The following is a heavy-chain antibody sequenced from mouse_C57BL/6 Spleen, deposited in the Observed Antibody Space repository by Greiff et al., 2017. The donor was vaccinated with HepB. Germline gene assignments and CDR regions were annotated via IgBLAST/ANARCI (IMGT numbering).Heavy chain of an antibody. CDR3: AREFDAMDY. J-gene: IGHJ4*01. CDR2: ISSGSSTI. V-gene: IGHV5-17*01. Sequence: EVKLMDSGGGLVKPGGSLKLSCAASGFTFSDYGMHWVRQAPEKGLEWVAYISSGSSTIYYADTVTGRFTIARDNAKNTLFLQMTSLRSEDTAMYYCAREFDAMDYWGQGTSVTVSS. CDR1: GFTFSDYG.